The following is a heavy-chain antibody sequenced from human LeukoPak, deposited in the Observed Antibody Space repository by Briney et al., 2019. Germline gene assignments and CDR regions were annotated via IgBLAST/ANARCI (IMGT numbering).Heavy chain of an antibody. Sequence: SETLSLTCTVSGGSISCYYWSWIRQPPGKGLEGIGYIYYSGSTKYNLSLKSRVTISVDTSKNQFSLKLSSVTAADTAVYYCARGPLLLWFGELDSSYGMDVWGQGTTVTVSS. CDR3: ARGPLLLWFGELDSSYGMDV. V-gene: IGHV4-59*01. D-gene: IGHD3-10*01. CDR1: GGSISCYY. CDR2: IYYSGST. J-gene: IGHJ6*02.